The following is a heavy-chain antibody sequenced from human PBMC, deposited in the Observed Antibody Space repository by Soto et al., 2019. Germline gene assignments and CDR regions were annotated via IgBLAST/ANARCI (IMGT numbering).Heavy chain of an antibody. CDR3: ARHSPRITIFLWFDP. V-gene: IGHV1-18*04. Sequence: ASVKVSCKASGYTFTSYGISWVRQAPGQGLEWMGWISAYNGNTNYAQKLQGRVTMTTDTSTSTAYMELRSLRSDDTAVYYCARHSPRITIFLWFDPWGQGTLVTVSS. CDR1: GYTFTSYG. D-gene: IGHD3-3*01. CDR2: ISAYNGNT. J-gene: IGHJ5*02.